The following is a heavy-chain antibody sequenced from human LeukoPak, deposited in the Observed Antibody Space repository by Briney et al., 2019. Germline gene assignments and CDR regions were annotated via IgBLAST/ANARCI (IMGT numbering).Heavy chain of an antibody. D-gene: IGHD5-12*01. CDR3: AKALYSGYDTSYYGMDV. CDR1: GITFSSYG. V-gene: IGHV3-23*01. Sequence: PGGSLRLSCAASGITFSSYGMSWVRQAPGKGLEWVSAISGSGGSTYYADSVKGRFTISRDNSKNTLYLQMNSLRAEDTAVYYCAKALYSGYDTSYYGMDVWGKGTTVTVSS. CDR2: ISGSGGST. J-gene: IGHJ6*04.